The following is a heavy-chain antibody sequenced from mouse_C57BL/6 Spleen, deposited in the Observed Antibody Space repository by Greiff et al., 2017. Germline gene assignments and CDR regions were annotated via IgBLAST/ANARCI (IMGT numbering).Heavy chain of an antibody. CDR2: IHPNSGCT. V-gene: IGHV1-64*01. CDR1: GYTFTSYR. D-gene: IGHD4-1*01. J-gene: IGHJ2*01. CDR3: AGGTGTGFDY. Sequence: QVQLQQPGAELVKPGASVKLSCKASGYTFTSYRMPWVKQRPGQGLEWIGMIHPNSGCTIYNEKFKNKATLTVEKSSNTAYMLLSRLTSEDSASYDCAGGTGTGFDYWGQGTTLTVSS.